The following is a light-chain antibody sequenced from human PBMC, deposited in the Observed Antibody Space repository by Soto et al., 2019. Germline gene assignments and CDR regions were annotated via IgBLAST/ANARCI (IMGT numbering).Light chain of an antibody. V-gene: IGLV1-44*01. J-gene: IGLJ2*01. Sequence: QSVLTQPPSASGTPGQRVTISCSGSSSNIGSNTVNWYQQLPGTAPKLLIYSHNQRPSGVPDRFSGSKSGTSASLAISGLQSEDEAAYYCAAWDDSLNGHVVFGGGTKVTVL. CDR2: SHN. CDR1: SSNIGSNT. CDR3: AAWDDSLNGHVV.